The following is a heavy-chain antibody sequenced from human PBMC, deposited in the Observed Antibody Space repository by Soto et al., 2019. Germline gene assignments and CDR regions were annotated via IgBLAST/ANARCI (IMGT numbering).Heavy chain of an antibody. CDR3: ARDPRGGAAAVVGWFDP. Sequence: PGGSLRLSCAASGFTFSSYSMNWVRQAPGKGLEWVSSISSSSSYIYYADSVKGRFTISRDNAKNSLYLQMNSLRAEDTAVYYCARDPRGGAAAVVGWFDPWGQETLVTVSS. J-gene: IGHJ5*02. CDR2: ISSSSSYI. D-gene: IGHD6-13*01. V-gene: IGHV3-21*01. CDR1: GFTFSSYS.